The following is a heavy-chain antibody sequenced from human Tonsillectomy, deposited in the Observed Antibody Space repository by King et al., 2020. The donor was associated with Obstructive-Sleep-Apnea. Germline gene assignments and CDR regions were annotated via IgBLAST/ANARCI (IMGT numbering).Heavy chain of an antibody. J-gene: IGHJ6*02. CDR2: ISYDGSNK. CDR3: ARDSDGTMRSLVYYYGMDV. V-gene: IGHV3-30*04. CDR1: GFTFSSYA. D-gene: IGHD1-7*01. Sequence: VQLVESGGGVVQPGRSLRLSCAASGFTFSSYAMHWVRQAPGKGLEWVAVISYDGSNKYYADSVKGRFTISRDNSKNTLYLQMNSLRAEDTAVYYCARDSDGTMRSLVYYYGMDVWGQGTTVTVSS.